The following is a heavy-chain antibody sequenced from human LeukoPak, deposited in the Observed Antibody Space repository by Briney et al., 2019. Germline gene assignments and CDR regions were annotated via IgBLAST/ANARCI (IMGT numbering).Heavy chain of an antibody. J-gene: IGHJ6*03. D-gene: IGHD4-11*01. CDR2: ISSSGSSI. CDR3: ARVGMTTVAFYYFYNIDV. CDR1: GFTFSDYY. Sequence: PGGSLRLSCAASGFTFSDYYMSWIRQAPGKGLEWVSYISSSGSSIYYADSVKGRFTISRDNAKNSLYLQMSSLRAEDTAMYYCARVGMTTVAFYYFYNIDVWGKGTTVTVSS. V-gene: IGHV3-11*04.